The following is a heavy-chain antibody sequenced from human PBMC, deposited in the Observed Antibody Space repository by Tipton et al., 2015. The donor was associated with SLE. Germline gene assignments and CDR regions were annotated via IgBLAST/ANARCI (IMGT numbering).Heavy chain of an antibody. Sequence: TLSLTCNVSGASISPYYWNWIRQPPGKGLEWIGYISFTGNPTYNPSLKSRVAISLDTSKKQMSLTLTSVTAADTAVYYCVRRIDNVTRGGVWLDPWGQGTLVIVSS. CDR2: ISFTGNP. J-gene: IGHJ5*02. CDR3: VRRIDNVTRGGVWLDP. V-gene: IGHV4-59*08. CDR1: GASISPYY. D-gene: IGHD3-10*01.